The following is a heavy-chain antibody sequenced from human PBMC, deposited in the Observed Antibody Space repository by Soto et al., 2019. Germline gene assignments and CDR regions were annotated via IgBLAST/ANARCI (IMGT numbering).Heavy chain of an antibody. Sequence: SETLSLTCTVSGGSISSGGYYWSWIRQHPGKGLEWIGYIYYSGSTYYNPSLKSRVTISVDTSKNQFSLKLSSVTAADTAVYYCARHEYSSSSFVYWGQGTLVTVSS. V-gene: IGHV4-31*03. D-gene: IGHD6-6*01. J-gene: IGHJ4*02. CDR1: GGSISSGGYY. CDR2: IYYSGST. CDR3: ARHEYSSSSFVY.